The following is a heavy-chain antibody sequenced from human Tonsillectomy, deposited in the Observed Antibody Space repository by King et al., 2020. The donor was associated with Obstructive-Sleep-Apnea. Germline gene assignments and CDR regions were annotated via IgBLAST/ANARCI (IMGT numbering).Heavy chain of an antibody. D-gene: IGHD6-19*01. J-gene: IGHJ3*02. CDR1: GCSISSYY. Sequence: QLQESGPGLVKPSETLSLTCTVSGCSISSYYWNWIRQPPGEGLEWIGYIYYSGSTNYNPSLKSRVTISVDTSKNQFSLNLSSVTAADTAVYYCARDHSSGWGAFDIWGQGTMVTVSS. V-gene: IGHV4-59*01. CDR2: IYYSGST. CDR3: ARDHSSGWGAFDI.